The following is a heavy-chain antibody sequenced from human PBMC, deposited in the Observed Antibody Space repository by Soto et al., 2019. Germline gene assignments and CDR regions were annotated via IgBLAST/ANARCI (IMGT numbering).Heavy chain of an antibody. Sequence: AAVKASCKSSGYTFNGYYMPWVRQAPGQGLEWMGWINPNSGGTNYAQKFQGRVTMTRDTSISTAYMELSRLRSDDTAVYYCARTATDKNDAFDIWGQGTMVTVSS. J-gene: IGHJ3*02. CDR3: ARTATDKNDAFDI. CDR2: INPNSGGT. CDR1: GYTFNGYY. V-gene: IGHV1-2*02. D-gene: IGHD2-21*02.